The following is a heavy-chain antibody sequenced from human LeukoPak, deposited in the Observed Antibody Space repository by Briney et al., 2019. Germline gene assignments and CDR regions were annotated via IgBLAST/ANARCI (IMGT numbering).Heavy chain of an antibody. CDR3: ARVYYGDYLFDY. Sequence: GGPLRLSCAASGFTFSPYSMNWVRQAPGKGLEWVSSISGKRYFIYYADSVKGRFTISRDNAKNSLYLQMNSLRAEDTAVYYCARVYYGDYLFDYWGQGTLVPVSS. CDR2: ISGKRYFI. V-gene: IGHV3-21*01. J-gene: IGHJ4*02. CDR1: GFTFSPYS. D-gene: IGHD4-17*01.